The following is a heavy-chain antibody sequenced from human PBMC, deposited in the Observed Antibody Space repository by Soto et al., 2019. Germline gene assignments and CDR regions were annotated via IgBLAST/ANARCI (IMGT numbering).Heavy chain of an antibody. J-gene: IGHJ6*02. V-gene: IGHV1-58*01. CDR1: GFTFTSSA. CDR2: IVVGSGNT. CDR3: AAEDPMIVVVLFLEYYYGMDV. D-gene: IGHD3-22*01. Sequence: ASVKVSCKASGFTFTSSAVQWVRQARGQRLEWIGWIVVGSGNTNYAQKFQERVTITRDMSTSTAYMELSSLRSEDTAVYYCAAEDPMIVVVLFLEYYYGMDVWGQGTTVTVSS.